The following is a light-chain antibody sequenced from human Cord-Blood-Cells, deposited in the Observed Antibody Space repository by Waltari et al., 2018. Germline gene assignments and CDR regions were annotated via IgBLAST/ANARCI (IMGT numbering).Light chain of an antibody. CDR1: SSTSGGHS. Sequence: QSVLTQPPSASVPPGLRDTLSSSGTSSTSGGHSVYCYQQLPGTAPKLLIYRNNQRPSGVPDRFSGSKSGTSASLAISGLRSEDEADYYCAAWDDSLSGWVFGGGTKLTVL. J-gene: IGLJ3*02. V-gene: IGLV1-47*01. CDR2: RNN. CDR3: AAWDDSLSGWV.